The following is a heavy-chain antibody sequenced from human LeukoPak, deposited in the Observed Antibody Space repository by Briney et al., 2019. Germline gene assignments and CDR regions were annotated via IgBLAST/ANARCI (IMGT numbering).Heavy chain of an antibody. CDR1: GFTFSNAW. CDR2: IKSKTDGGTT. J-gene: IGHJ4*02. V-gene: IGHV3-15*01. Sequence: GGSLRLSCAASGFTFSNAWMSWVRQAPGKGLEWVGRIKSKTDGGTTDYAAPVKGRFTISRDDSKNTLYLQMNSLKTEDTAVYYCTTLRIAAAGHPPGGRPSDFDYWGQGTLVTVSS. D-gene: IGHD6-13*01. CDR3: TTLRIAAAGHPPGGRPSDFDY.